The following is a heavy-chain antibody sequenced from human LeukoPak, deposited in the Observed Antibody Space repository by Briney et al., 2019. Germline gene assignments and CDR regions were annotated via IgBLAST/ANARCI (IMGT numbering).Heavy chain of an antibody. D-gene: IGHD3-10*01. J-gene: IGHJ4*02. Sequence: SETLSLTCNVYGGSFTAFYWSWIRQPPGKGLEWIGEVNHSGTTNYNPSLKSRVTISIDTSKKQFSLNVKSVTAADTPVYYCARLPLGAFGEVLHFDSWGQGTPVTVSS. V-gene: IGHV4-34*01. CDR1: GGSFTAFY. CDR3: ARLPLGAFGEVLHFDS. CDR2: VNHSGTT.